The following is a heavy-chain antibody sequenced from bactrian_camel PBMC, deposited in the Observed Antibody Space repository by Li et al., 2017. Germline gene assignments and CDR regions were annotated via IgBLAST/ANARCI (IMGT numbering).Heavy chain of an antibody. Sequence: VQLVESGGGSVQTGGSLRLSCATSGFTFRDYAMSWVRQAPGKGLEWISAINSDGRSTYYSDIAKGRFTISRDNTNNVLYLQLDSLKSEDTAMYFCARGVLVSFRELTYWGQGTQVTVS. D-gene: IGHD3*01. CDR3: ARGVLVSFRELTY. CDR2: INSDGRST. V-gene: IGHV3S31*01. CDR1: GFTFRDYA. J-gene: IGHJ4*01.